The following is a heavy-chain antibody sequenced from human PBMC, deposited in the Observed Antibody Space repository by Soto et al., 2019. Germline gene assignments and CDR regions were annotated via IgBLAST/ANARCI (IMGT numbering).Heavy chain of an antibody. CDR1: GGSISSGGYY. CDR3: ARVDYDILTGLDY. V-gene: IGHV4-31*03. J-gene: IGHJ4*02. D-gene: IGHD3-9*01. Sequence: SETLSLTCTVSGGSISSGGYYWSWIRQHPGKGLEWIGYIYYSGSTYYNPSLKSRVTISVDTSKNQFSLKLSSVTAADTAVYCCARVDYDILTGLDYWGQGTLVTVSS. CDR2: IYYSGST.